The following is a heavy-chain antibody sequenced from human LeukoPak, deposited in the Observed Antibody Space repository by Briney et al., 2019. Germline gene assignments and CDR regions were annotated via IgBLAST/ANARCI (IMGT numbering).Heavy chain of an antibody. CDR2: IYYDGSKK. V-gene: IGHV3-33*01. Sequence: GGSLRLSCAASGFTFRNYGMHWVRQAPSKGLEWVGIIYYDGSKKYYADSVKGRFTISRDSSKNTLYLQMNSLRAEDTAVYYCATDRSLSWFDYWGQGTLVTVSS. J-gene: IGHJ4*02. D-gene: IGHD6-13*01. CDR1: GFTFRNYG. CDR3: ATDRSLSWFDY.